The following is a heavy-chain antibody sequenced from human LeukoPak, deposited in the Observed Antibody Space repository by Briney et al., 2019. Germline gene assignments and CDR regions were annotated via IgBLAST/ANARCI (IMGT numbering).Heavy chain of an antibody. CDR1: GDSISSGRNY. J-gene: IGHJ4*02. CDR2: IYSSGNT. V-gene: IGHV4-39*01. CDR3: ARHLSGTTMSHYFDF. Sequence: KPSETLSLTCSVSGDSISSGRNYWGWSRQSPGKGLEWIASIYSSGNTHSNPSLKSRVSISVDTSKNQVSLKLYSVTASDAAIYYCARHLSGTTMSHYFDFWGQGTLVTVSS. D-gene: IGHD1-1*01.